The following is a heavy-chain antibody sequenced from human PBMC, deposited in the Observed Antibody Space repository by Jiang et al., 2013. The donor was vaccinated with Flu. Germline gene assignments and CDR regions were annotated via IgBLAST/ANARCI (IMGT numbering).Heavy chain of an antibody. Sequence: SVKVSCKASGYTFTSYGISWVRQAPGQGLEWMGWISAYNGNTNYAQKLQGRVTMTTDTSTSTAYMELRSLRSDDTAVYYCARAKDSSSWLGYYYGMDVWGQGTTVTVSS. J-gene: IGHJ6*02. CDR3: ARAKDSSSWLGYYYGMDV. CDR2: ISAYNGNT. V-gene: IGHV1-18*04. D-gene: IGHD6-13*01. CDR1: GYTFTSYG.